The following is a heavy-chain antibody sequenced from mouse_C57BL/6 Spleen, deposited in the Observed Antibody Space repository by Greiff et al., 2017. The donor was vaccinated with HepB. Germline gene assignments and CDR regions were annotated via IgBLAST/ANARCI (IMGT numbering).Heavy chain of an antibody. D-gene: IGHD2-3*01. CDR3: ARPMMGAMDY. J-gene: IGHJ4*01. V-gene: IGHV1-19*01. CDR1: GYTFTDYY. CDR2: INPYNGGT. Sequence: DVKLQESGPVLVKPGASVKMSCKASGYTFTDYYMNWVKQSHGKSLEWIGVINPYNGGTSYNQKFKGKATLTVDKSSSTAYMELNSLTSEDSAVYYCARPMMGAMDYWGQGTSVTVSS.